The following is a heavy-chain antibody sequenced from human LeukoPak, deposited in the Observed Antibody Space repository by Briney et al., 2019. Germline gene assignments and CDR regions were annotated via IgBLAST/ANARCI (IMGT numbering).Heavy chain of an antibody. Sequence: SSETLSLTCTGSADSISSFYWSWIRQPPGKGLEWIGYTYTSGGTNYLPSPKGRVTISIDTSKNQFTLKLSSVTAADSAVYYCARLTRLSTSPDRYYLDYWGQGTLVTVSS. CDR1: ADSISSFY. J-gene: IGHJ4*02. D-gene: IGHD6-6*01. CDR2: TYTSGGT. CDR3: ARLTRLSTSPDRYYLDY. V-gene: IGHV4-4*09.